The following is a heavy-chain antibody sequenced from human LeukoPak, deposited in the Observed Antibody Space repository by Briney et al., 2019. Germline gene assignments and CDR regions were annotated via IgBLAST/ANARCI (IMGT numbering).Heavy chain of an antibody. CDR1: GFTLSNYG. V-gene: IGHV3-30*03. CDR3: ALQGDY. CDR2: ISYDGSNK. Sequence: GGSLRLSCAASGFTLSNYGMHWVRQAPGKGLEWVAVISYDGSNKYYADSVKGRFTISRDNSKNTLYLQMNSLRAEDTAVYYCALQGDYWGQGTLVTVSS. D-gene: IGHD4-11*01. J-gene: IGHJ4*02.